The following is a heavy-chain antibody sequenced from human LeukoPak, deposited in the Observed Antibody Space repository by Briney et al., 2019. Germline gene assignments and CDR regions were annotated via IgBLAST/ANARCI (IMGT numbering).Heavy chain of an antibody. Sequence: GGSLRLSCVVSGLTFSHYWIHWVRHVPGKGLVWVSHINNEGSDTRYADSVKGRFTISRDNAKNTVYLQMNSLRAEDAALYFCATKAGDFQERVSLDYWGQGTLVTVSS. V-gene: IGHV3-74*01. J-gene: IGHJ4*02. CDR2: INNEGSDT. CDR1: GLTFSHYW. D-gene: IGHD1-1*01. CDR3: ATKAGDFQERVSLDY.